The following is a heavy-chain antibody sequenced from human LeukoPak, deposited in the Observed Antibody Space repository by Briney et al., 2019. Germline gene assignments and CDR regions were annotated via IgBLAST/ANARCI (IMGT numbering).Heavy chain of an antibody. D-gene: IGHD6-6*01. CDR3: ARHRAYSSSSPFDY. Sequence: SETLSLTCSVSGGSISSLYWSWIRQPPGKGLEWIGCIYYTGSTNYNPSLKSRVTMFVDMSKNQFSLRLSSVTAADTAVYYCARHRAYSSSSPFDYWAREPWSPSPQ. CDR1: GGSISSLY. V-gene: IGHV4-59*08. CDR2: IYYTGST. J-gene: IGHJ4*02.